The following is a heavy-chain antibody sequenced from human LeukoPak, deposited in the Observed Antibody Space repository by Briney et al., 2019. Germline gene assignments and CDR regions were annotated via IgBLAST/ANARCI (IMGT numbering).Heavy chain of an antibody. CDR1: GFTFSTYN. V-gene: IGHV3-48*03. CDR3: KLDSYDSSPSHIWFDP. CDR2: INKAGDSI. D-gene: IGHD3-22*01. J-gene: IGHJ5*02. Sequence: GGSLRLSCVRSGFTFSTYNMNWFRQAPGKGLEWVSYINKAGDSIYYAHSVKGRFTISRDNAKNSLYLQMSSLRVEDTAVYYCKLDSYDSSPSHIWFDPWGQGTLVTVSS.